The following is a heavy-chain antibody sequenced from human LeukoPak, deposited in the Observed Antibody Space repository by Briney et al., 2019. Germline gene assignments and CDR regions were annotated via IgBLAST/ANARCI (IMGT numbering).Heavy chain of an antibody. CDR1: GGSISSSSHY. Sequence: SETLSLTCTVSGGSISSSSHYWGWIRQPPGKGLEWIGSMYYRGSTYHNPSLKSRVTISVDTSKNQFSLKLSSVTAADTAVYYCATTTIRLGYWGQGTLVTVSA. D-gene: IGHD1-26*01. V-gene: IGHV4-39*07. CDR3: ATTTIRLGY. CDR2: MYYRGST. J-gene: IGHJ4*02.